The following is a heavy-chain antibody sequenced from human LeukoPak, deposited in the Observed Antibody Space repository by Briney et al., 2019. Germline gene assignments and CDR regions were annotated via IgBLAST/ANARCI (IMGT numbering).Heavy chain of an antibody. CDR2: IFHSGST. Sequence: PSETLSLTCAVSGDSISSGHYWAWIRQPPGKGLEPIGSIFHSGSTYRNPSLRSRVTISLNTYKNQFCLILSSMTAADTAVYYCARTSSVDTALVGVHWFDPWGQGTLVTVSS. CDR3: ARTSSVDTALVGVHWFDP. D-gene: IGHD5-18*01. V-gene: IGHV4-38-2*01. J-gene: IGHJ5*02. CDR1: GDSISSGHY.